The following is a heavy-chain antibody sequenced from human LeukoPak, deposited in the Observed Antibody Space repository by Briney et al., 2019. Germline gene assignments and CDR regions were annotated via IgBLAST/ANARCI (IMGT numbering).Heavy chain of an antibody. CDR3: ARERVQAYYYDSSARDWYFDL. CDR2: INHSGST. CDR1: GGSFSGYY. J-gene: IGHJ2*01. V-gene: IGHV4-34*01. Sequence: SETLSLTCAVYGGSFSGYYWSWIRQPPGKGLEWIGEINHSGSTNYNPSLKSRVTISVDTSKNQFSLKLSSVTAADTAVYYCARERVQAYYYDSSARDWYFDLWGRGTLVTVSS. D-gene: IGHD3-22*01.